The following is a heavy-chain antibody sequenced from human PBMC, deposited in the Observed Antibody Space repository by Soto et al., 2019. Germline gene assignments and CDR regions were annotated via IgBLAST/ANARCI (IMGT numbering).Heavy chain of an antibody. Sequence: QVQLVESGGGVVQPGRSLRLSCAASGFNFSNYAMYWFSQAAGKGLEWVAVISYDGKNKYYADSVKGRFTISKDNSKNTLSQQMNGLRAEDTAVYYCAGAGCDGGTRYTLVGLRYGMDVWGQGTTVSVSS. CDR3: AGAGCDGGTRYTLVGLRYGMDV. V-gene: IGHV3-30*04. D-gene: IGHD2-15*01. CDR1: GFNFSNYA. CDR2: ISYDGKNK. J-gene: IGHJ6*01.